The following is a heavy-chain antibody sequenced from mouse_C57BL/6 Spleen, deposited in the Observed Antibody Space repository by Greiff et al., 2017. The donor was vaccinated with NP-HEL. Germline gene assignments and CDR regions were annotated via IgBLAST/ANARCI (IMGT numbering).Heavy chain of an antibody. CDR2: IYPGDGDT. Sequence: VKVVESGPELVKPGASVKISCKASGYAFSSSWMNWVKQRPGKGLEWIGRIYPGDGDTNYNGKFKGKATLTADKSSSTAYMQLSSLTSEDSAVYFCARGYYGSSSYYFDYWGQGTTLTVSS. CDR3: ARGYYGSSSYYFDY. V-gene: IGHV1-82*01. CDR1: GYAFSSSW. D-gene: IGHD1-1*01. J-gene: IGHJ2*01.